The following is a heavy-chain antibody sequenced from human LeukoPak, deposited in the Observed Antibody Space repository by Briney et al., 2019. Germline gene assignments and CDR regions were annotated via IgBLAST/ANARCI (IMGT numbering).Heavy chain of an antibody. CDR1: GFTFSSYS. J-gene: IGHJ4*02. Sequence: PGGSLRLSCAASGFTFSSYSMNWVRQAPGKGLEWVSSISSSSSYIYYADSVKGRFTISRDNAKNSLYLQMNSLRAEDTAVYYCARDWGCSSTSCYPYLDYWGQGTLVTVSS. D-gene: IGHD2-2*01. CDR2: ISSSSSYI. CDR3: ARDWGCSSTSCYPYLDY. V-gene: IGHV3-21*01.